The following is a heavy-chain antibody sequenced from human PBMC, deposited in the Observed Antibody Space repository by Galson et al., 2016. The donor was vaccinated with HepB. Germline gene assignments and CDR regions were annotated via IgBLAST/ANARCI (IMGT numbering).Heavy chain of an antibody. CDR2: ISSYNGDT. V-gene: IGHV1-18*01. J-gene: IGHJ4*02. CDR3: ARGGANFDWILDV. D-gene: IGHD3-9*01. CDR1: GYTFTNYG. Sequence: SVKVSCKASGYTFTNYGVSWVRQAPGQGLEWMGWISSYNGDTNYAQKFQGRVTMTTDKSTSTAYMDLRSLKSDDTAVYFCARGGANFDWILDVWGQGTLVTVSS.